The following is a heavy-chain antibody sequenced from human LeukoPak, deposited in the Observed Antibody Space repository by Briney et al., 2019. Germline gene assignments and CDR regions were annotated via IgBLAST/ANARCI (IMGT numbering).Heavy chain of an antibody. CDR3: ARSDSSSWYLPARPGFDP. Sequence: PGGSLRLSCAASGFTFSSYEMNWVRQAPGKGLEWVSYISSSGSTIYYADSVKGRFTISRDNAKNSLYLQMNSLRAEVTAVYYCARSDSSSWYLPARPGFDPWGQGTLVTVSS. CDR1: GFTFSSYE. D-gene: IGHD6-13*01. V-gene: IGHV3-48*03. CDR2: ISSSGSTI. J-gene: IGHJ5*02.